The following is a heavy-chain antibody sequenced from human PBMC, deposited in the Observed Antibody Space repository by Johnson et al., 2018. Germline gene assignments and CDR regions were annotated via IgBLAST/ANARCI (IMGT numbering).Heavy chain of an antibody. J-gene: IGHJ6*03. Sequence: EVQLVESGGGLVKPGGSLRLSCAASGFTFSDYYMSWIRQAPGKGLEWVSAISGSGGSTYYADSVKGRFTISRDNSKNTLYLQMKSLRAEDTALYYCPGGGGEYGDYREYYYMDVWGKGTTVTVSS. CDR1: GFTFSDYY. V-gene: IGHV3-23*04. CDR2: ISGSGGST. D-gene: IGHD4-17*01. CDR3: PGGGGEYGDYREYYYMDV.